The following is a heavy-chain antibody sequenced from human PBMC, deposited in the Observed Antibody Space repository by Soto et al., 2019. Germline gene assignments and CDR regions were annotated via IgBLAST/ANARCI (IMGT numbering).Heavy chain of an antibody. CDR1: GFTVSSNY. V-gene: IGHV3-66*01. CDR2: IYSGGST. D-gene: IGHD6-19*01. Sequence: GGSLRLSCAASGFTVSSNYMSWVRQAPGKGLEWVSVIYSGGSTYYADSVKGRFTISRDNSKNTLYLQMNSLRAEDTAVYYCARDKRQDSSGWYPSSPGDYYYGMDVWCQGTTVTVSS. CDR3: ARDKRQDSSGWYPSSPGDYYYGMDV. J-gene: IGHJ6*02.